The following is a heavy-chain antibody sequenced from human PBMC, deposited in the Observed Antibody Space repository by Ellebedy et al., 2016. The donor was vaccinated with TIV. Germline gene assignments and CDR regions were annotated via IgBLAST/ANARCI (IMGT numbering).Heavy chain of an antibody. CDR2: INPNTGGA. J-gene: IGHJ5*02. CDR3: WVSGAVADTTGVNWFDP. V-gene: IGHV1-2*02. CDR1: GYLFTYKY. Sequence: AASVKVSCKASGYLFTYKYLHWVRQTPGQGLEWIGCINPNTGGATLAQKFQGRVAMATDTSISTDSLELNSLRSTDTAVYYCWVSGAVADTTGVNWFDPWGQGTLVTVSS. D-gene: IGHD1-26*01.